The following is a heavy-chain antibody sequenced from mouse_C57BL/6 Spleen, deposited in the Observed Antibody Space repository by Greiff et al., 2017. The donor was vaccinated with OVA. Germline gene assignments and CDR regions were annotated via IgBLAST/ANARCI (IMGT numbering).Heavy chain of an antibody. Sequence: VQLQESGAELAKPGASVKLSCKASGYTFTSYWMHWGKQRPGQGLEWIGYINPSSGYTKYNQKFKDKATLTADKSSSTAYMQLSSLTYEDSAVYYCARSLFDWYFDVWGTGTTVTVSS. CDR1: GYTFTSYW. CDR2: INPSSGYT. CDR3: ARSLFDWYFDV. J-gene: IGHJ1*03. D-gene: IGHD6-2*01. V-gene: IGHV1-7*01.